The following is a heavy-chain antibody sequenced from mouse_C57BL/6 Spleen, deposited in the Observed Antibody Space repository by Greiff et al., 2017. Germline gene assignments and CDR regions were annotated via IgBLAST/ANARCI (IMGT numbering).Heavy chain of an antibody. Sequence: EVQLQESGPELVKPGASVKISCKASGYSFTGYYMNWVKQSPEKSLEWIGEINPSTGDTTYNQKFKATATLTVDKSSSTAYMQLKSLTSEDSAVYCCARRGSHYWYFDVWGTGTTVTVSS. CDR2: INPSTGDT. V-gene: IGHV1-42*01. J-gene: IGHJ1*03. D-gene: IGHD2-13*01. CDR1: GYSFTGYY. CDR3: ARRGSHYWYFDV.